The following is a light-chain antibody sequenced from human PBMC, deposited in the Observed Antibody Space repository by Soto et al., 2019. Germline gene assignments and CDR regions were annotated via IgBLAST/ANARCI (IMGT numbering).Light chain of an antibody. V-gene: IGLV1-40*01. CDR1: SSDVGGGYD. J-gene: IGLJ3*02. CDR2: GNS. Sequence: QSALTQPASVSGSPGQTVTISCTGTSSDVGGGYDVHWYQQLPGTAPKLLIYGNSNRPSGVPDRFSGSKSGTSASLAITGLQAEDEADYYSQSYDSSLSGSVFGGGTKLTVL. CDR3: QSYDSSLSGSV.